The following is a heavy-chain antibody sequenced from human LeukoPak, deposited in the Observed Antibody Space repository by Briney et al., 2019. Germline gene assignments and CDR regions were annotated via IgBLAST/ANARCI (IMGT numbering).Heavy chain of an antibody. D-gene: IGHD2-2*01. CDR1: GYTFSNYN. CDR3: ARGAVPVFYYYMDV. J-gene: IGHJ6*03. V-gene: IGHV1-46*01. CDR2: VNPSGDST. Sequence: ASVKVSCKASGYTFSNYNIHWLRQAPGQGLEWMGIVNPSGDSTNYAQNFQGRVTMTRDTSISTAYMELSRLGSDDTAVYYCARGAVPVFYYYMDVWGKGTTVTVSS.